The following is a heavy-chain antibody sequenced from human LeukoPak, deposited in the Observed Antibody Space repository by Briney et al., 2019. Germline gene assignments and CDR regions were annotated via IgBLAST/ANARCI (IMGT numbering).Heavy chain of an antibody. J-gene: IGHJ5*02. V-gene: IGHV4-39*01. D-gene: IGHD6-19*01. CDR1: GGSISSSSYY. CDR2: IYYSGST. CDR3: ARHVGYYEPNHSSGWPHNWFDP. Sequence: PSETLSLTCTVSGGSISSSSYYWGWIRQPPGKGLEWIGSIYYSGSTYYNPSLKSRVTISVDTSKNQFSLKLSSVTAADTAVYYCARHVGYYEPNHSSGWPHNWFDPWGQGTLVTVSS.